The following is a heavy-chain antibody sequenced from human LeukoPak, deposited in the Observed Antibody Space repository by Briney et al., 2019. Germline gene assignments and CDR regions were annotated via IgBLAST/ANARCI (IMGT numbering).Heavy chain of an antibody. J-gene: IGHJ4*02. CDR3: ARGSDSFYYDSSGTVDY. CDR1: GYTFTSHG. Sequence: GASVKVSCKASGYTFTSHGISWVRQAPGQGLEWMGWISAYNGNTNYAQKLQGRVTMTTDTSTSTAYMELRSLRSDDTAVYYCARGSDSFYYDSSGTVDYWGQGTLVTVSS. CDR2: ISAYNGNT. V-gene: IGHV1-18*01. D-gene: IGHD3-22*01.